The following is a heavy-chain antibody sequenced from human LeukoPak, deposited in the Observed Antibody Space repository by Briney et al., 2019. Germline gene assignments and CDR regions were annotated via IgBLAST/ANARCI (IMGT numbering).Heavy chain of an antibody. V-gene: IGHV4-39*01. J-gene: IGHJ3*02. CDR3: ARPMPGLDAFDI. CDR2: IYYSGST. CDR1: GGSISSSSYY. D-gene: IGHD2-2*01. Sequence: PSETLSLTCTVSGGSISSSSYYWGWIRQPPGKGLEWIGSIYYSGSTYYNPSLKSRVTISVDTSKNQFSLKLSSVTAADTAVYYCARPMPGLDAFDIWGQGTVVTVSS.